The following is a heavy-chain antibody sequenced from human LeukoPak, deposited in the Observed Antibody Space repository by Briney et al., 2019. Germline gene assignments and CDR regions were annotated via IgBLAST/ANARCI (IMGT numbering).Heavy chain of an antibody. D-gene: IGHD4-17*01. CDR2: ISGSGGTT. V-gene: IGHV3-23*01. CDR3: ARMIRDYGDSNWFDP. CDR1: GFTFSSYA. J-gene: IGHJ5*02. Sequence: GGPLSLSCEPPGFTFSSYALSGVRQAPGKGRDWVSAISGSGGTTYYANPVKGRFTFSRDNSKNTLYLQMNSLRAEDTAIYYCARMIRDYGDSNWFDPWGQGTLVTVSS.